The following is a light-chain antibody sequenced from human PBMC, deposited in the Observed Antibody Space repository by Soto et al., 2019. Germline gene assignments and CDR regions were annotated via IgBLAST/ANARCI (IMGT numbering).Light chain of an antibody. CDR1: QDISSY. J-gene: IGKJ4*01. CDR3: QQLTTYPLT. CDR2: AAS. Sequence: QLTQSPSSLSASVGDRVTIPCRASQDISSYLAWYQQKPGKAPKLLIYAASTLQSGVPSRFSGSGSGTDFTLTISSLRPEDFATYYCQQLTTYPLTFGGGTKVDIK. V-gene: IGKV1-9*01.